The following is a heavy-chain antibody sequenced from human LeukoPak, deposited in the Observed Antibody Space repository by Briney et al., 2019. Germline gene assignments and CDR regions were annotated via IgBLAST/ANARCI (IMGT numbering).Heavy chain of an antibody. CDR3: AKESPYSSGWIFDY. V-gene: IGHV3-30*18. CDR1: GFTFSSYG. D-gene: IGHD6-19*01. CDR2: ISYDGSNK. Sequence: GGSLRLSCAASGFTFSSYGMHWVRQAPGKGLEWVAVISYDGSNKYYADSVKGRFTISRDNSKNTLYLQMNSLRAEDTAVYYCAKESPYSSGWIFDYWGQGTLVTVSS. J-gene: IGHJ4*02.